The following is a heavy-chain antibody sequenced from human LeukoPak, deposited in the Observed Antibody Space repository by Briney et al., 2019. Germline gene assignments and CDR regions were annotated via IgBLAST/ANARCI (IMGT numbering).Heavy chain of an antibody. CDR3: SGDPRYTHGFYFEY. Sequence: SQTLSLTCAISGDSVSSTSATWNWIRQSPSRGLEWLGRTYYRSKWYYDYAVSVKSRMTIDVDISKNQFSLQLTTVTAEDTAVYYCSGDPRYTHGFYFEYWGQESVVRVSS. D-gene: IGHD5-18*01. V-gene: IGHV6-1*01. CDR2: TYYRSKWYY. J-gene: IGHJ4*02. CDR1: GDSVSSTSAT.